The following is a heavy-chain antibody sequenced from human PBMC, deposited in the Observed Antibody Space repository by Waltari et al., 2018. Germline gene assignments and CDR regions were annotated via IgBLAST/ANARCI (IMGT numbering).Heavy chain of an antibody. CDR2: TISSGDSS. D-gene: IGHD3-16*01. V-gene: IGHV3-23*01. CDR3: AKSRFRWAFDV. J-gene: IGHJ3*01. Sequence: EVQLLESGGGLVQPGGSLRLSCAASGFPFSTYDMSWVRQAPGKGLEGVSSTISSGDSSQYADSVKGRFTISRDNSHNTLYLQMNSLRPDDTAVYYCAKSRFRWAFDVWGQGTMVTVSS. CDR1: GFPFSTYD.